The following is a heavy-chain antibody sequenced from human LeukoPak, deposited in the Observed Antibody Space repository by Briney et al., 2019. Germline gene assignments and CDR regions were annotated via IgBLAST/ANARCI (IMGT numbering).Heavy chain of an antibody. CDR3: ARQAGWDYYDSSGYRYWFDH. CDR2: IYYSGST. CDR1: GGSISSSSYY. Sequence: SETLSLTCTVSGGSISSSSYYWGWIRQPPGKGLEWIGSIYYSGSTYYNPSLKSRFTISVDTYKNPFSLKLSSVSAADTAVYYCARQAGWDYYDSSGYRYWFDHWGQGTLVTVSS. D-gene: IGHD3-22*01. J-gene: IGHJ5*02. V-gene: IGHV4-39*01.